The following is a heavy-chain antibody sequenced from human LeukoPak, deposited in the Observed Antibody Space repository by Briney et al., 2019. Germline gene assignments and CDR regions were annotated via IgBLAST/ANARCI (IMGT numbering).Heavy chain of an antibody. CDR1: GFTFSSYS. V-gene: IGHV3-21*04. D-gene: IGHD3-10*01. Sequence: GGSLRLSCAASGFTFSSYSMNWVRQAPGKGLEWVSSISSSSSYIYYADSVKGRFTISRDNSKNTLYLQMNSLRAEDTAVYYCAKPGGSGSYMVFDAFDIWGQGTMVTVSS. J-gene: IGHJ3*02. CDR2: ISSSSSYI. CDR3: AKPGGSGSYMVFDAFDI.